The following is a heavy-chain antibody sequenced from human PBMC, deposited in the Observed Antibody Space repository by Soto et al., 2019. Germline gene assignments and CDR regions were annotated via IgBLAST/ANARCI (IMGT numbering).Heavy chain of an antibody. CDR2: ISSSGYI. Sequence: GGSLRLSCAASGFNFNSYTINWVRQAPGKRLEWLSSISSSGYIFSTDSVRGRFTISRDNAKNSLYLQMNSLRAEDTAVYYCARDPPRRFWSGYYWEGYFDYWGQGTLVTVSS. J-gene: IGHJ4*02. CDR1: GFNFNSYT. D-gene: IGHD3-3*01. V-gene: IGHV3-21*01. CDR3: ARDPPRRFWSGYYWEGYFDY.